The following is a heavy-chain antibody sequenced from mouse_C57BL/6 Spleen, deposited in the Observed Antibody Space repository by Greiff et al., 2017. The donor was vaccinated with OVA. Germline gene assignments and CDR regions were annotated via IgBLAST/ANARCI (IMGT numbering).Heavy chain of an antibody. D-gene: IGHD2-2*01. Sequence: QVQLKQSGPELVKPGASVKISCKASGYAFSSSWLNWVKQRPGKGLEWIGRIYPGDGDTNYNGKFKGKATLTADKSSSTAYMQLSSLTSEDSAVYFCARDGYDRFGYAMDYWGQGTSVTVSS. CDR2: IYPGDGDT. V-gene: IGHV1-82*01. CDR1: GYAFSSSW. CDR3: ARDGYDRFGYAMDY. J-gene: IGHJ4*01.